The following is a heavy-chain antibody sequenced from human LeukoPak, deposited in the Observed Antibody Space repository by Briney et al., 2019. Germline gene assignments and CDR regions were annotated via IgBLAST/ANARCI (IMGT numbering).Heavy chain of an antibody. Sequence: SETLSLTCAVSSGSIASTTWWSWVRQPPGKGLEWIGEINHSGNTYYSPSLKSRVTISVDTSVNQFSLTLTSVTAADTAVYYCALGFHDVWELWGQGTLVTVSS. V-gene: IGHV4-4*02. J-gene: IGHJ1*01. CDR3: ALGFHDVWEL. CDR1: SGSIASTTW. CDR2: INHSGNT. D-gene: IGHD1-26*01.